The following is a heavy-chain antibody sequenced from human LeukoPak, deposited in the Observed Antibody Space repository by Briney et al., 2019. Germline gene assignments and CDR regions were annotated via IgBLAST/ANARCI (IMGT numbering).Heavy chain of an antibody. CDR3: ARCYDSSGYYGGVDY. Sequence: GASVKVSCQASGYTFTGYYMHWVRQAPGQGLEWMGRINPNSGGTNYAQKFEGRVTMTRDTSISTAYMELSRLRSDDTAVYYCARCYDSSGYYGGVDYWGQGTLVTVSS. D-gene: IGHD3-22*01. CDR2: INPNSGGT. CDR1: GYTFTGYY. V-gene: IGHV1-2*06. J-gene: IGHJ4*02.